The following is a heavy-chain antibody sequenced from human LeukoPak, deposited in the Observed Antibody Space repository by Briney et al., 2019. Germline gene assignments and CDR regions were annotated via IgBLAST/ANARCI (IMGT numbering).Heavy chain of an antibody. J-gene: IGHJ5*02. Sequence: PSETLSLTCTVSGGSISSYYWSWIRQPPGKGLEWIGYIYYSGSTNYNPSLKSRVTISIDTSNNQFSLELTSVTAADTAIYYCARKGEHYYDSGKVWPAWFDPWGQGTLVTVSS. CDR1: GGSISSYY. D-gene: IGHD3-10*01. V-gene: IGHV4-59*01. CDR2: IYYSGST. CDR3: ARKGEHYYDSGKVWPAWFDP.